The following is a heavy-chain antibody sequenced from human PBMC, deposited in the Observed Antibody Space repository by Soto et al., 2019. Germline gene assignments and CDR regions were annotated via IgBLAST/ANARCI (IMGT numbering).Heavy chain of an antibody. V-gene: IGHV3-23*01. Sequence: GGSLRLSCAASGFTFSSYAMSWVRQAPGKGLEWVSAISGSGGSTYYADSVKGRFTISRDNPKNTLYLQMNSLRAEDTAVYYCAKVRRSIAARLDYFDYWGQGTLVTVSS. J-gene: IGHJ4*02. CDR1: GFTFSSYA. D-gene: IGHD6-6*01. CDR3: AKVRRSIAARLDYFDY. CDR2: ISGSGGST.